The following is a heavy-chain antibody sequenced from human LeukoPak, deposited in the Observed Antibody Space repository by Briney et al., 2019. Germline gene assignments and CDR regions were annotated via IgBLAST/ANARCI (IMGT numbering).Heavy chain of an antibody. Sequence: ASVKVSCKASGYTFTSYAMHWARQAPGQRLEWMGWINAGNGNTKYSQKFQGRVTITRDTSASTAYMELSSLISEHTAVYYCAREGRGFYPYYFDYWGQGTLVTVSS. J-gene: IGHJ4*02. D-gene: IGHD3-3*01. CDR1: GYTFTSYA. V-gene: IGHV1-3*01. CDR2: INAGNGNT. CDR3: AREGRGFYPYYFDY.